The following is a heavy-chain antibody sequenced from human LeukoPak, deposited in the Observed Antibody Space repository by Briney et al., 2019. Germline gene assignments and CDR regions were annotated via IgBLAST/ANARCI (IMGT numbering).Heavy chain of an antibody. D-gene: IGHD3-10*01. CDR3: ARVAAAYGSGSYIDY. J-gene: IGHJ4*02. V-gene: IGHV4-38-2*02. Sequence: SETLSLTCTVSGYSISSGYYWGWIRQPPGKGLEWIGSIYHSGSTYYNPSLKTRVTISVDTSKNQFSLKLSSVTAADTAVYYCARVAAAYGSGSYIDYWGQGTLVTVSS. CDR2: IYHSGST. CDR1: GYSISSGYY.